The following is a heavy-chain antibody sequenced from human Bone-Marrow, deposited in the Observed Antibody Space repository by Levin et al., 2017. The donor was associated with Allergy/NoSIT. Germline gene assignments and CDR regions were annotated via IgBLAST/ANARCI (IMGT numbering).Heavy chain of an antibody. V-gene: IGHV6-1*01. Sequence: SQTLSLTCAISGYSFSSNSSAWNWIRQSPSRGLEWLGRTYYRSKWYNDYAVAVKSLITIHPDTSKNQFSLQLNSVTPEDTAVYYCARGIAVAGVYFQHWGQGTLVTVSS. CDR2: TYYRSKWYN. J-gene: IGHJ1*01. D-gene: IGHD6-19*01. CDR1: GYSFSSNSSA. CDR3: ARGIAVAGVYFQH.